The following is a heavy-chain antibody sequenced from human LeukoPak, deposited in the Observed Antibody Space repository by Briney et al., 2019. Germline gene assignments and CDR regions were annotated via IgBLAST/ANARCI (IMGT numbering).Heavy chain of an antibody. Sequence: SETLSLTCTVSGGSISSYYWSWIRQPPGKGLEWIGYIYYSGSTNYNPSLKSRVTISVDTSKNQFSLKLSSVTAADTAVYYCARDPYYGSGTPRYYYGMDVWGQGTTVTVSS. CDR2: IYYSGST. CDR1: GGSISSYY. J-gene: IGHJ6*02. D-gene: IGHD3-10*01. CDR3: ARDPYYGSGTPRYYYGMDV. V-gene: IGHV4-59*12.